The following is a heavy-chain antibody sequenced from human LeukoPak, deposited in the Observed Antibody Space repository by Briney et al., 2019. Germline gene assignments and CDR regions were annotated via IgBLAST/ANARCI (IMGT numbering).Heavy chain of an antibody. Sequence: LSLTCTVSGYSISSGYYWGWIRQAPGKGLEWVSYISSSGSTIYYADSVKGRFTISRDNAKNSLYLQMNSLRAEDTAVYYCARDLRRWISGSYSAGVDYWGQGTLVTVSS. CDR1: GYSISSGYY. D-gene: IGHD1-26*01. J-gene: IGHJ4*02. CDR2: ISSSGSTI. V-gene: IGHV3-11*01. CDR3: ARDLRRWISGSYSAGVDY.